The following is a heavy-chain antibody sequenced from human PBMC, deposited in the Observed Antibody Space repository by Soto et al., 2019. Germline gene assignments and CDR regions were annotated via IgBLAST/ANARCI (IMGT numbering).Heavy chain of an antibody. D-gene: IGHD6-19*01. Sequence: ETLSLTCGVYGGTFRNYYWIWVRQPPGKGLEWIGEVNHSGEATYNPSLQSRITISLDTSNSQFSLKLSSVTAADTAVYFCARGVAVPGAHIDYWGQGTQVTVSS. CDR1: GGTFRNYY. CDR3: ARGVAVPGAHIDY. CDR2: VNHSGEA. V-gene: IGHV4-34*01. J-gene: IGHJ4*02.